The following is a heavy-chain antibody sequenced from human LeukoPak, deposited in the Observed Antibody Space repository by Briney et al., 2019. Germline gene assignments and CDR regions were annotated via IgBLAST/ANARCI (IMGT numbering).Heavy chain of an antibody. CDR1: GYTFTSYG. J-gene: IGHJ6*02. V-gene: IGHV1-18*01. CDR3: ARDGGDGLVVVPAAIYYYYGMDV. D-gene: IGHD2-2*01. CDR2: ISAYNGNT. Sequence: ASVKVSCKASGYTFTSYGISWVRQAPGQGLEWMGWISAYNGNTNYAQKLQGRVTMTTDTSTGTAYMELRSLRSDDTAVYYCARDGGDGLVVVPAAIYYYYGMDVWGQGTTVTVSS.